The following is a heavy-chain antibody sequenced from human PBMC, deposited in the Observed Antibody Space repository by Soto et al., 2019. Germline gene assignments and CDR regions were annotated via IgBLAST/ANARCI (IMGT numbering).Heavy chain of an antibody. CDR3: ARRPLCRKGAY. D-gene: IGHD2-15*01. J-gene: IGHJ4*02. V-gene: IGHV3-53*01. CDR2: IYSSGST. Sequence: EVQLVESGGDLIQPGGSLRLSCAASGFTVSSNDMSWVRQAPGKGLEWVSLIYSSGSTHYADSVKGRFTISRDNSKNTVPLQTTTLRGEGTGVYGCARRPLCRKGAYWGQGPLVTVSS. CDR1: GFTVSSND.